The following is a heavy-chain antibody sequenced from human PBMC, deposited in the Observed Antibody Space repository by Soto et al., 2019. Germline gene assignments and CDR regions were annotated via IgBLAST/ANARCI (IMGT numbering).Heavy chain of an antibody. D-gene: IGHD2-8*01. V-gene: IGHV3-74*01. CDR1: GFTFSSYW. Sequence: EEQLVESGGGLVQPGGSLRLSCAAAGFTFSSYWMHWVRQAPGKGLVWVSRMNPDGSITTYADSVKGRFTISRDNAKNTLYLQMISLRGDDTAVYYCARVPIGKYGVWNYWGQGTLVTVSS. CDR2: MNPDGSIT. CDR3: ARVPIGKYGVWNY. J-gene: IGHJ4*02.